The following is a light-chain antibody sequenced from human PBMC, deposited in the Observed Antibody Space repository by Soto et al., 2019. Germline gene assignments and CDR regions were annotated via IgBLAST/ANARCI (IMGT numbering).Light chain of an antibody. V-gene: IGKV1-5*01. J-gene: IGKJ1*01. Sequence: DIQMTQSPSTLSASVGDRVIITCRASRSVGNRLAWYQQKPGKAPKVLIFDDSTLRSGVPSRFSGSGSGTEFSLTISSLQPDDFATYYCQQCSTDPVTFGQGTKVEVK. CDR2: DDS. CDR1: RSVGNR. CDR3: QQCSTDPVT.